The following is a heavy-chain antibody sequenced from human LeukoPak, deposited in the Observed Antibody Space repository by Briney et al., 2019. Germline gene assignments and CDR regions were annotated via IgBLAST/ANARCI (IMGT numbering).Heavy chain of an antibody. CDR3: ARVLTTQTTNWFDP. CDR1: GGSIRSYY. Sequence: SETLSLTCNVSGGSIRSYYWSWIRQPPGKGLEWIGYIHYSGSTNYNPSLKSRVTISVDTSRTQFSLRLTSVTAADTAMYYCARVLTTQTTNWFDPWGQGTLVTVLS. J-gene: IGHJ5*02. CDR2: IHYSGST. V-gene: IGHV4-59*01. D-gene: IGHD4-11*01.